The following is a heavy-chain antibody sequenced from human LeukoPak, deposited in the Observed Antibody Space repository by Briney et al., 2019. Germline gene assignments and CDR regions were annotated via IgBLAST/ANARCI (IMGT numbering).Heavy chain of an antibody. CDR2: ISYDSSDE. CDR3: ACTNCSSTSCYTGIFSWFDP. J-gene: IGHJ5*02. D-gene: IGHD2-2*02. Sequence: PGRSLRLSCAASGFTFSKSGMHWVRQAPVKGLEWVAVISYDSSDEHSADSVKGRFTVSRDNSKNTLYLHMNSLRAEDTAVYYCACTNCSSTSCYTGIFSWFDPWGQGTLVTVSS. V-gene: IGHV3-30*03. CDR1: GFTFSKSG.